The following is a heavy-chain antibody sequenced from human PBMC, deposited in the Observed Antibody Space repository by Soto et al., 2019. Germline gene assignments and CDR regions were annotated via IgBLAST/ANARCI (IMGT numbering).Heavy chain of an antibody. CDR3: ARDQYCSSTSCYDG. CDR1: GFTVSSNY. V-gene: IGHV3-66*01. CDR2: IYSGGST. Sequence: EVQLVESGGGLVQPGGSLRLSCAASGFTVSSNYMSWVRQAPGKGLEWVSVIYSGGSTYYADSVKGRFTISRDNSKNTLYLQMNRLRAEDTAVYYCARDQYCSSTSCYDGWGQGTLVTVSS. J-gene: IGHJ4*02. D-gene: IGHD2-2*01.